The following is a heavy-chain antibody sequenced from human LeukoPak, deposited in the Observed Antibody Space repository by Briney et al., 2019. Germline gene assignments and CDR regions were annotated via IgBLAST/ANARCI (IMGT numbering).Heavy chain of an antibody. J-gene: IGHJ4*02. CDR1: GFTVSSNY. CDR3: ARGYAGSGWYRFDY. V-gene: IGHV3-53*05. D-gene: IGHD6-19*01. CDR2: IYSGGST. Sequence: PGGSLRLSCAASGFTVSSNYMSWVRQAPGKGLEWVSVIYSGGSTYYADSVKGRFTISRDNSKNTLYLQMNSLRSEDTAVYYCARGYAGSGWYRFDYWGQGTLVTVSS.